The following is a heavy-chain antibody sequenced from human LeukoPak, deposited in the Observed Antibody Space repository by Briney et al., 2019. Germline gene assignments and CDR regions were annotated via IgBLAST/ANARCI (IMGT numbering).Heavy chain of an antibody. D-gene: IGHD4-23*01. CDR3: ATMGGNHFFYFDY. Sequence: GGSLRLSCAASGFTFSIYTMNWVRQAPGKGLEWVSIINYNGRNTYYADSVKGRFTISRDNSKNTLYLQMNSLRAEDTAVYYCATMGGNHFFYFDYWGQGTLVTVSS. CDR2: INYNGRNT. V-gene: IGHV3-23*01. J-gene: IGHJ4*02. CDR1: GFTFSIYT.